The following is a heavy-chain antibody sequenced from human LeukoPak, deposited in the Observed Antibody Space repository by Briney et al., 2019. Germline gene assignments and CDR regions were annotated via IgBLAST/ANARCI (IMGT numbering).Heavy chain of an antibody. D-gene: IGHD2-15*01. CDR2: ISGGGGST. J-gene: IGHJ3*02. V-gene: IGHV3-23*01. CDR1: GFTFSSYA. CDR3: AKDSDIVVVVANDAFDI. Sequence: GGSLRLSCAASGFTFSSYAMSWVRQAPGKGLEWVSAISGGGGSTYYADSVKGRFTISRDNSKNTLYLQMNSLRAEDTAVYYCAKDSDIVVVVANDAFDIWGQGTMVTVSS.